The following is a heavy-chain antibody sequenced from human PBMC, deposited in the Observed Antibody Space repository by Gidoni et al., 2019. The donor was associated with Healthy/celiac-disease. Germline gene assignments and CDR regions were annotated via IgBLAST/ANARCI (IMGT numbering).Heavy chain of an antibody. D-gene: IGHD3-10*01. J-gene: IGHJ5*02. CDR3: ARDSGGDMVRGPTCFDP. CDR1: GYSISRGYY. CDR2: ISHSGRT. V-gene: IGHV4-38-2*02. Sequence: QVQLHESGPGLVKPSETLSRTCAVSGYSISRGYYWCWIRQPPGKGLAWIGSISHSGRTDYNPSLKSRVTISVDTSKNQFSLKLSSVTAADTAVYYCARDSGGDMVRGPTCFDPWGQGTLVTVSS.